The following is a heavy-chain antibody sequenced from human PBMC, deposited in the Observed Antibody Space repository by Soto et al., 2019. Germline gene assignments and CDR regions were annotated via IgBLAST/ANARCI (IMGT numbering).Heavy chain of an antibody. V-gene: IGHV4-61*01. CDR3: ATAYCSSTSCYFPTPDY. J-gene: IGHJ4*02. CDR2: IYYSGST. D-gene: IGHD2-2*01. Sequence: SEPLSLTCTVSGGSVSSGSYYWSWIRQPPGKGLEWIGYIYYSGSTNYNPSLKSRVTISVDTSKNQFSLKLSSVTAADTAVYYCATAYCSSTSCYFPTPDYWGQGTLVTVSS. CDR1: GGSVSSGSYY.